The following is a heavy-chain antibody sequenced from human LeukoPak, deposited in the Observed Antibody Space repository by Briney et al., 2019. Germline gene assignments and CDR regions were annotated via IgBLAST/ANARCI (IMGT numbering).Heavy chain of an antibody. J-gene: IGHJ4*02. Sequence: GASLRLSCAASGFIFSNYAMYWVRQAPVKGLEWVSAISGRSDNTYYADSVKGRFTLSRDSSKNTLYLQMNSLRADDTAVYYCAKWGDYDVLTGYYVPDFWGQGTLVTVSS. V-gene: IGHV3-23*01. CDR3: AKWGDYDVLTGYYVPDF. CDR2: ISGRSDNT. CDR1: GFIFSNYA. D-gene: IGHD3-9*01.